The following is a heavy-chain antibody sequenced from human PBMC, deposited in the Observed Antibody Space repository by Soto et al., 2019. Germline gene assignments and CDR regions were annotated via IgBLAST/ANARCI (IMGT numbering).Heavy chain of an antibody. Sequence: PGGSLRLSCAASGFTFSSYAMSWVRQAPGKGLEWVSAISGSGGSTYYADSVKGRFTISRDNSKTTLYLQMNSLPAEDTAVYYRAKFRADMGYFDSWGERTRVTVPP. V-gene: IGHV3-23*01. CDR2: ISGSGGST. CDR3: AKFRADMGYFDS. CDR1: GFTFSSYA. J-gene: IGHJ4*02.